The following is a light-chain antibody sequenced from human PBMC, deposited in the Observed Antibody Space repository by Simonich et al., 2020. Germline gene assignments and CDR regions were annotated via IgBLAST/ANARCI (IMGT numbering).Light chain of an antibody. Sequence: DIVMTQTPLSLSVTPGQPASISCKSSQSLLHSDGKTYLYWYLQKPGQSPQLLIYEVYNRFSGGPDRFSGSGSGTDFTLKISRVEAEDVGVYYCMQSIQLPWTFGQGTKVEIK. J-gene: IGKJ1*01. CDR2: EVY. CDR3: MQSIQLPWT. V-gene: IGKV2D-29*02. CDR1: QSLLHSDGKTY.